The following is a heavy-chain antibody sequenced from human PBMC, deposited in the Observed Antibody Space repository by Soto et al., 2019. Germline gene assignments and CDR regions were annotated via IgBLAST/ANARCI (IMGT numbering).Heavy chain of an antibody. CDR2: ISGSDGST. V-gene: IGHV3-23*01. CDR1: GFTFSNYA. J-gene: IGHJ4*02. Sequence: EVQLLESGGGLVQPGGSLRLSCAASGFTFSNYAMNWVRQAPGKGLEWVSGISGSDGSTYYADSVKGRFTISRDNSKNTRYLQMNGLRAEDTAVYYCAKDQHSSSSNGYFDHWGQGTLVTVSS. CDR3: AKDQHSSSSNGYFDH. D-gene: IGHD6-6*01.